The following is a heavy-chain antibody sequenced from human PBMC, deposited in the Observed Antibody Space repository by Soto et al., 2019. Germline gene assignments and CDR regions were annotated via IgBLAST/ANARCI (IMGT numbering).Heavy chain of an antibody. CDR3: ARERAVDPRQTGNWFDP. Sequence: PSETLSLTCTVSGGSISSYYWSWIRQPPGKGLEWIGYIYYSGSTNYNPSLKSRVTISVDTSKNQFSLKLSSVTAADTAVYYCARERAVDPRQTGNWFDPWGQGTLVTVSS. CDR2: IYYSGST. J-gene: IGHJ5*02. CDR1: GGSISSYY. D-gene: IGHD7-27*01. V-gene: IGHV4-59*01.